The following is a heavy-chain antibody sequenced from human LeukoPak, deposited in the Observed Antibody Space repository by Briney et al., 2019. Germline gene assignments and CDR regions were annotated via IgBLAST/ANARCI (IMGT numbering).Heavy chain of an antibody. J-gene: IGHJ2*01. CDR1: GGSISSYY. Sequence: PSETLSLTCTVSGGSISSYYRSWIRQPPGKGLEWIGYIYYSGSTNYNPSLKSRVTISVDTSKNQFSLKLSSVTAADTAVYYCARDSNGYGALWYFDLWGRGTLVTVSS. D-gene: IGHD5-18*01. CDR2: IYYSGST. V-gene: IGHV4-59*01. CDR3: ARDSNGYGALWYFDL.